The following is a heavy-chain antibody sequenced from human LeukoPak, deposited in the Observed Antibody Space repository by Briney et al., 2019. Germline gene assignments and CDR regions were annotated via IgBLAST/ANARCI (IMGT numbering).Heavy chain of an antibody. Sequence: GGSLRLSRAASVFTFRDYYMSWIRQAPGKGLEWVSYISSSGSTIYYADSVKSRFTIPRDNAKNSLYLQMNSLRAEDTAVYYCAGDRAGDYGDYVDYWGQGTLVTVSS. CDR1: VFTFRDYY. D-gene: IGHD4-17*01. V-gene: IGHV3-11*01. CDR2: ISSSGSTI. CDR3: AGDRAGDYGDYVDY. J-gene: IGHJ4*02.